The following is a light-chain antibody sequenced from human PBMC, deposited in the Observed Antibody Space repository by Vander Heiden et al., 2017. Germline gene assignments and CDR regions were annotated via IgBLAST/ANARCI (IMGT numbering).Light chain of an antibody. V-gene: IGKV1-39*01. J-gene: IGKJ3*01. Sequence: DIQMTQTPSSLSASVGDRVTIPCRARQSISSYLNWYQQKPGKAPKLLIYAASSLQSGVPSRFSGSGSGTDFTLTISSLQPEDFATYYCQQSYSTLFTFGPGTKVDIK. CDR3: QQSYSTLFT. CDR1: QSISSY. CDR2: AAS.